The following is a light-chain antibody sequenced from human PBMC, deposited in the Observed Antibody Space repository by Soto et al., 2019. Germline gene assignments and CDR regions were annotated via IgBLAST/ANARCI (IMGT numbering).Light chain of an antibody. CDR3: QQYYSTPFT. V-gene: IGKV4-1*01. CDR1: QSVLYSSNNQNY. Sequence: DIVMTQSPDSLAVSLGERATINCKSSQSVLYSSNNQNYLAWYQQKPGQPPKLLIYWASTRESGVPDRFSGSGSGTDFTLTISSLQAEDVAVDHCQQYYSTPFTFGPGTKVDIK. J-gene: IGKJ3*01. CDR2: WAS.